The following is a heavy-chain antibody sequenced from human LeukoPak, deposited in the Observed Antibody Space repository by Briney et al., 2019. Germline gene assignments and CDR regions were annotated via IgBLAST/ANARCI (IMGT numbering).Heavy chain of an antibody. CDR2: MNPNSGNT. D-gene: IGHD2-15*01. CDR1: GYTFTSYD. Sequence: ASVKVSCKASGYTFTSYDINWVRQATGQGLEWMGWMNPNSGNTGYTQKFQGRVTMTRNTSITTAYLELSGLTSEDTAMYYCARTRILDVWGQGTTVSVSS. V-gene: IGHV1-8*01. CDR3: ARTRILDV. J-gene: IGHJ6*02.